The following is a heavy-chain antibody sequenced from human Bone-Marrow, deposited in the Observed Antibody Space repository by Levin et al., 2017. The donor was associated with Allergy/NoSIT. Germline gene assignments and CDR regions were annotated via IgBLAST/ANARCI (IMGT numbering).Heavy chain of an antibody. J-gene: IGHJ5*02. Sequence: GGSLRLSCTASGFTFSNYGIHWVRQAPGKGLEWVALIAYDGDNKYYADSVKGRFTISRDNAKNTVYLEINSLRVEDTAVYYCTKDGRIAVATTTWFDPWGQGTLVTVSS. CDR1: GFTFSNYG. D-gene: IGHD6-19*01. CDR3: TKDGRIAVATTTWFDP. CDR2: IAYDGDNK. V-gene: IGHV3-30*18.